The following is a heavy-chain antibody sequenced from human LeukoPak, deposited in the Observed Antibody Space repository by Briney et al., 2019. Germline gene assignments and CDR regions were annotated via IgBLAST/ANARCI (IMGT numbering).Heavy chain of an antibody. CDR3: ARGGRDFATSFDP. CDR2: IYHSGSI. J-gene: IGHJ5*02. D-gene: IGHD2-15*01. V-gene: IGHV4-30-2*01. CDR1: GGSISSGGYS. Sequence: SQTLSLTCAVSGGSISSGGYSWSWIRQPPGKGLEWIGYIYHSGSIYYNPSLKSRVTISVDRSKNQFSLKLSSVTAADTAVYYCARGGRDFATSFDPWGQGTLVTVSS.